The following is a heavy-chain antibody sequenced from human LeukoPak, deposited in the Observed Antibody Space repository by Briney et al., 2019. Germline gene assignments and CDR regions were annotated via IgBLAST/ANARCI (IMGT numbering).Heavy chain of an antibody. J-gene: IGHJ4*01. CDR3: LPFTWIQPSLPLPY. CDR2: IRTKANDYAT. CDR1: GFTFRGSA. D-gene: IGHD1-1*01. Sequence: PGGSLRLSCAGSGFTFRGSAMHWVRQASGKGLEWVGRIRTKANDYATAYAASLSGRFTISRDDSKNMAYLHLNGLKTEDMALYNCLPFTWIQPSLPLPYGGPGPRDPVS. V-gene: IGHV3-73*01.